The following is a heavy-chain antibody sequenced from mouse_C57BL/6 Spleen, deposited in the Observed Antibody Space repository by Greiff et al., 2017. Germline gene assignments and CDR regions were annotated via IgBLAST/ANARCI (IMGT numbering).Heavy chain of an antibody. CDR2: IYPGSGST. D-gene: IGHD1-1*01. CDR1: GYTFTSYW. CDR3: ARRNYYGSSYGFAY. V-gene: IGHV1-55*01. J-gene: IGHJ3*01. Sequence: QVQLQQPGAELVKPGASVKMSCKASGYTFTSYWITWVKQRPGQGLEWIGDIYPGSGSTNYNEKFKSKATLTVDASSSTAYMQLSSLTSEDSAVYYCARRNYYGSSYGFAYWGQGTLVTVSA.